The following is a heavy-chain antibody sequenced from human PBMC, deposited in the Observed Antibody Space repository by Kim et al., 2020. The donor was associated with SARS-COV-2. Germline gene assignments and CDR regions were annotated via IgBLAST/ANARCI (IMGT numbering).Heavy chain of an antibody. CDR1: GFTFSSYA. J-gene: IGHJ4*01. V-gene: IGHV3-23*03. Sequence: GGSLRLSCAASGFTFSSYAMSWVRQAPGKGLEWVSVIYSGGSSTYYADSVKGRFTISRDNSKNTLYLQMNSLRAEDTAVYYCARLMNTFGGLTGSDYFD. CDR3: ARLMNTFGGLTGSDYFD. D-gene: IGHD3-16*01. CDR2: IYSGGSST.